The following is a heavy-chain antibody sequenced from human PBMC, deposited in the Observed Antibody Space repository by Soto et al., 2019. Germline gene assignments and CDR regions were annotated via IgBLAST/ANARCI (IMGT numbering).Heavy chain of an antibody. CDR1: GFTFNSHW. CDR3: ARHGYFTFDY. Sequence: EMQLVESGGGLVQPGGSLRLVCLASGFTFNSHWMGWVRQSPGKGLEWVANIDRDGRDKYYVDSVKGRFTLSRDNAKNSVFLQMNSMRVDDTAMYYCARHGYFTFDYWGLGTLVTVSS. J-gene: IGHJ4*02. D-gene: IGHD4-17*01. V-gene: IGHV3-7*04. CDR2: IDRDGRDK.